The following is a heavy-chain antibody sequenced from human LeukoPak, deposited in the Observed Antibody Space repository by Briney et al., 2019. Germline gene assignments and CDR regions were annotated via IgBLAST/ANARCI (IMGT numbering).Heavy chain of an antibody. Sequence: GGSLRLSCAASGFTFRTYGMHWVRQAPGKGLEWVAVISYDGSDKYYADSVKGRFTISRDNSKNTLYLQMNSLRPEDTAVYYCARDWGRRYSSGWYGDFDYWGQGTLVTVSS. CDR3: ARDWGRRYSSGWYGDFDY. V-gene: IGHV3-30*19. D-gene: IGHD6-19*01. J-gene: IGHJ4*02. CDR1: GFTFRTYG. CDR2: ISYDGSDK.